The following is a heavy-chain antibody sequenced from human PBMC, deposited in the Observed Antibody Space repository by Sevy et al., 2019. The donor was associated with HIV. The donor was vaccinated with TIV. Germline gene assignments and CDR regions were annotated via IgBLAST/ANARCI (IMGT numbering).Heavy chain of an antibody. D-gene: IGHD2-15*01. V-gene: IGHV4-59*01. CDR2: VYNSGRT. CDR3: ARASYCSGDTWLDY. J-gene: IGHJ4*02. Sequence: SETLSLTCTVSGGSISSYYWNWIRQPPGKGLEWIGYVYNSGRTNYNPSLKSRVTISVDTSKNQFSLKLSSVTAADTAVYYCARASYCSGDTWLDYWGQGTLVTVSS. CDR1: GGSISSYY.